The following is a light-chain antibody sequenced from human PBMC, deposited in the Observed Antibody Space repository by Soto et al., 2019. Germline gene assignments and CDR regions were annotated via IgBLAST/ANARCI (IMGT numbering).Light chain of an antibody. J-gene: IGLJ1*01. CDR1: SSDVGGYNF. CDR3: SSYTSNYTYV. CDR2: DVS. V-gene: IGLV2-14*03. Sequence: QSALTQPASVSGSPGQSVTISCAGTSSDVGGYNFVSWYQQHPGKAPQLMIYDVSSRPSGVSNRFSGSKSGNTASLTISGLQAEDEADYYCSSYTSNYTYVFGTGTKVTVL.